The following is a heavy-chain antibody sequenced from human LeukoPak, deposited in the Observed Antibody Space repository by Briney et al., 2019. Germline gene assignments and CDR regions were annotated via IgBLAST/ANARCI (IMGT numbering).Heavy chain of an antibody. CDR2: IKSKTDNGTI. J-gene: IGHJ4*02. CDR1: GLTVSSNC. Sequence: GGSLRLSCAASGLTVSSNCMSWVRQAPGKGLDWVGRIKSKTDNGTIDYAAPVKGRFTISRDDSKNTLYLQMNSLKTEDTAVYYCTTWNYWGQGTLVTVSS. V-gene: IGHV3-15*01. CDR3: TTWNY.